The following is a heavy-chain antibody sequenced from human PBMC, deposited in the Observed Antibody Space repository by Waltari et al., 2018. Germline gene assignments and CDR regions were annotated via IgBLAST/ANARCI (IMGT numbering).Heavy chain of an antibody. V-gene: IGHV4-59*08. CDR3: ARHVPYCTNGVCRPYFYYGLDV. Sequence: QVQLQESGPGLVKPSETLSLTCSVSGDCISDYYWGWIRQPPGKGLEWIGHIFYSGSTSYNPSLMSRVDLSVDRSNNRFSLKLSSVTAADTAVYYCARHVPYCTNGVCRPYFYYGLDVWGQGTTVTVSS. CDR1: GDCISDYY. D-gene: IGHD2-8*01. CDR2: IFYSGST. J-gene: IGHJ6*02.